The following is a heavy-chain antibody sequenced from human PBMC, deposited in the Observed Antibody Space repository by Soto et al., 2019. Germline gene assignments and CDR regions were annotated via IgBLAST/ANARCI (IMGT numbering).Heavy chain of an antibody. Sequence: GGSLRLSCAAAGFPFTNYWMSWVRKAPGKGLEWVASVKQDGSEKYYVDSVKGRFTISRDNAKNSLFLQMNSLRAEDTAVYYCAGSAWRQLVPGAYWGQGTLVTVSS. CDR2: VKQDGSEK. CDR3: AGSAWRQLVPGAY. J-gene: IGHJ4*02. D-gene: IGHD6-13*01. V-gene: IGHV3-7*01. CDR1: GFPFTNYW.